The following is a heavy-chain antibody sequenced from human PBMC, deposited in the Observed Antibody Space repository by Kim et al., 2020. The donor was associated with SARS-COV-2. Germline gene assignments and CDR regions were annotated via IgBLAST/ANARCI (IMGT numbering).Heavy chain of an antibody. D-gene: IGHD2-2*03. J-gene: IGHJ4*02. CDR1: GFTFTGYA. CDR2: IDGSDGTT. Sequence: GGSLRLSCTASGFTFTGYAMSWVRQAPGKGLEWVSSIDGSDGTTYYVDSVKGRFTISRDNSKNTLYLQRSTLRADDTAVYYCMKGGWGWIWDHWGQGTLV. CDR3: MKGGWGWIWDH. V-gene: IGHV3-23*01.